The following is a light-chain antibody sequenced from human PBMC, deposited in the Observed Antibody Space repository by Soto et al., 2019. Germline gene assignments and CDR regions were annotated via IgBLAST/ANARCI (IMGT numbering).Light chain of an antibody. V-gene: IGKV3-20*01. CDR3: QQHGISHIT. J-gene: IGKJ5*01. CDR1: RSVSGSY. CDR2: DAS. Sequence: EIVLTQSPGTLSLSPGERVTLSCRASRSVSGSYLAWYQQKPGQAPRLLIYDASLRATGVPDRFSGSGAGTDFTLTITGLEPDDSAVYYCQQHGISHITFGQGTRLEIK.